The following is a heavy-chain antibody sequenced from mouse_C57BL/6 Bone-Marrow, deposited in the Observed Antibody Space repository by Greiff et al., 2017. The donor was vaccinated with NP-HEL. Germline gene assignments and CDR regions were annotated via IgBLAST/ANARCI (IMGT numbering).Heavy chain of an antibody. Sequence: VQLQQSGAELVRPGASVKLSCTASGFNIKDDYMHWVKQRPEQGLERIGWIDPENGDTEYASKFQGKATITADTSSNTAYLQLSSLTSEDTAVYYCTTGVKGDYWGQGTTLTVSS. CDR2: IDPENGDT. CDR3: TTGVKGDY. D-gene: IGHD1-3*01. CDR1: GFNIKDDY. V-gene: IGHV14-4*01. J-gene: IGHJ2*01.